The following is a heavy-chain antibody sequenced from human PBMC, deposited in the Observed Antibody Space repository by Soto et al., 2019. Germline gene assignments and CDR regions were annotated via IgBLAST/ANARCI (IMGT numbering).Heavy chain of an antibody. CDR3: AKVRLPMVYASLDY. CDR1: GFTFSSYA. J-gene: IGHJ4*02. D-gene: IGHD2-8*01. Sequence: EVQLLESGGGLVQPGGSLRLSCAASGFTFSSYAMSWVRQAPGKGLEWVSAISGSGGRTYYADSVKGRFTISRDNSKNTLYLQMNSLRAEDTAVYYCAKVRLPMVYASLDYWGQGTLVTVSS. CDR2: ISGSGGRT. V-gene: IGHV3-23*01.